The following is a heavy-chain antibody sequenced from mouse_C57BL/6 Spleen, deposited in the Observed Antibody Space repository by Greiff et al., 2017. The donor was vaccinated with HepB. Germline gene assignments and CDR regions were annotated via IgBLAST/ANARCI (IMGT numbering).Heavy chain of an antibody. CDR1: GYTFTSYW. Sequence: QVQLKQPGAELVRPGSSVKLSCKASGYTFTSYWMHWVKQRPIQGLEWIGNIDPSDSETHYNQKFKDKATLTVDKSSSTAYMQLSSLTSEDSAVYYCAREELNYYGSSWYFDVWGTGTTVTVSS. CDR3: AREELNYYGSSWYFDV. V-gene: IGHV1-52*01. CDR2: IDPSDSET. J-gene: IGHJ1*03. D-gene: IGHD1-1*01.